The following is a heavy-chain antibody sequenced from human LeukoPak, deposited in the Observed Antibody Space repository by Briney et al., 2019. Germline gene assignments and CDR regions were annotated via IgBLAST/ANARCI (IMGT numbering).Heavy chain of an antibody. CDR3: TSEGGTGYDSLVFDY. CDR2: IWHDESYN. CDR1: GFTFSNYG. J-gene: IGHJ4*02. D-gene: IGHD5-12*01. V-gene: IGHV3-33*01. Sequence: GGSLRLSCAASGFTFSNYGMHWVRQAPGKGLEWVAAIWHDESYNFHADSVKGRFTISRDNSKNTLYLQMNSLRADDTAVYYCTSEGGTGYDSLVFDYWGQGALVTVSS.